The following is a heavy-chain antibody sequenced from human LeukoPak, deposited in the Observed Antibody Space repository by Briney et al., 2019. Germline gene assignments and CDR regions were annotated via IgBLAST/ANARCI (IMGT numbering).Heavy chain of an antibody. CDR3: ARDLPYSYYFDY. Sequence: GGSLRLSCAASGFTFSSYAMHWVRQAPGKGLEWVAVISYDGSNKYYADSVKGRFTISRDNSKNTLYLQMGSLRAEDMAVYYCARDLPYSYYFDYWGQGTLVTVSS. CDR1: GFTFSSYA. D-gene: IGHD1-26*01. CDR2: ISYDGSNK. V-gene: IGHV3-30*14. J-gene: IGHJ4*02.